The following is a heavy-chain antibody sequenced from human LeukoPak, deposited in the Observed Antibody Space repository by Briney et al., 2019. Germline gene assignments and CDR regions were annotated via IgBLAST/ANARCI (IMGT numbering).Heavy chain of an antibody. CDR1: GFTFSSYG. Sequence: GGSLRLSCAASGFTFSSYGMHWVRQAPGKGLEWVAVISYDGSNKYYADSVKGRFTISRDNSKNTLYLQMNSLRAEDTAVYYCASRLYDFWSGLSDYFDYWGQGTLVTVSS. CDR3: ASRLYDFWSGLSDYFDY. J-gene: IGHJ4*02. CDR2: ISYDGSNK. D-gene: IGHD3-3*01. V-gene: IGHV3-30*03.